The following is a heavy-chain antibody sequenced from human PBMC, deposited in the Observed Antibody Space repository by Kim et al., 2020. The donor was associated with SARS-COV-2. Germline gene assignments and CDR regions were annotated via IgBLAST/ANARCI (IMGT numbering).Heavy chain of an antibody. CDR1: GLTFSSHS. J-gene: IGHJ2*01. D-gene: IGHD6-19*01. V-gene: IGHV3-48*02. Sequence: GGSLRLSCAASGLTFSSHSMNWVRQAPGKGLEWVSYISGSSSAIDYADSVKGQFTISRDNAKTSLYLQMNSLRDEDTAVYYCARGYSTGWYYWYFDLWGRGTLVTVSS. CDR3: ARGYSTGWYYWYFDL. CDR2: ISGSSSAI.